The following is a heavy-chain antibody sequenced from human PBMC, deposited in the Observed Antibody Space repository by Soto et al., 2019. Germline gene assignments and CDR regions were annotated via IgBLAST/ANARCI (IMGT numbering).Heavy chain of an antibody. J-gene: IGHJ6*02. CDR1: GYTFTSYG. D-gene: IGHD3-3*01. CDR2: IIPIFGTA. V-gene: IGHV1-69*13. CDR3: ARDLNTIFGVRDYYYGMDV. Sequence: SVKVSCKASGYTFTSYGISWVRRAPGQGLDWMGGIIPIFGTANYAQKFQGRVTITADESTSTAYMELSSLRSEDTAVYYCARDLNTIFGVRDYYYGMDVWGQGTTVTVSS.